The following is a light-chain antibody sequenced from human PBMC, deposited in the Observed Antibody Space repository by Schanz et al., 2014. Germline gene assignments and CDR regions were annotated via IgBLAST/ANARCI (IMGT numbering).Light chain of an antibody. Sequence: QSALTQPASVSGSPGQSITISCTGTSSDIGAYNYVSWYQQHPGRAPKLMIYEVSERPSGVPDRFSGSKSGNTASLTVSGLQAEDEADYYCSSYAGSNNLGVFGGGTKLTVL. V-gene: IGLV2-8*01. J-gene: IGLJ3*02. CDR2: EVS. CDR1: SSDIGAYNY. CDR3: SSYAGSNNLGV.